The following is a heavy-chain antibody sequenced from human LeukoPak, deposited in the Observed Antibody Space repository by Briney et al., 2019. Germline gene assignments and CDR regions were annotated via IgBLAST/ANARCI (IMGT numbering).Heavy chain of an antibody. CDR2: IRYDGSNK. CDR3: AKDRVGATTADY. Sequence: PGGSLRLSCAASGFTFSSYWMHWVRQAPGKGLEWVAFIRYDGSNKYYADSVKGRFTISRDNSKNTLYLQMNSLRAEDTAVYYCAKDRVGATTADYWGQGTLVTVSS. CDR1: GFTFSSYW. J-gene: IGHJ4*02. D-gene: IGHD1-26*01. V-gene: IGHV3-30*02.